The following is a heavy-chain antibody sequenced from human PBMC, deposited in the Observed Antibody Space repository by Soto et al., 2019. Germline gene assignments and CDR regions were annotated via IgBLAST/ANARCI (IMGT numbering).Heavy chain of an antibody. CDR3: ARDPAHYYYDSSGYYSEVSP. Sequence: SETLSLTCTVSGGSISSGDYYWSWIRQPPGKGLEWIGYIYYSGSTYYNPSLKSRVTISVDTSKNQFSLKLSSVTAADTAVYYCARDPAHYYYDSSGYYSEVSPWGQGTLVTVSS. CDR1: GGSISSGDYY. D-gene: IGHD3-22*01. V-gene: IGHV4-30-4*01. CDR2: IYYSGST. J-gene: IGHJ5*02.